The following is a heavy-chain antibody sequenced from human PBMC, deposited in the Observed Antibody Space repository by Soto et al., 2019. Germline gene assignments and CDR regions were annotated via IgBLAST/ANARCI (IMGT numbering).Heavy chain of an antibody. V-gene: IGHV4-34*01. CDR3: ARAGGYCSSTSCYALDY. CDR1: GVSFSGYY. Sequence: SETLSLTCAVYGVSFSGYYWSWIRQPPWKGLEWIGEINHSGSTNYNPSLKSRVTISVDTSKNQFSLKLSSVTAADTAVYYCARAGGYCSSTSCYALDYWGQGTLVTVSS. CDR2: INHSGST. D-gene: IGHD2-2*01. J-gene: IGHJ4*02.